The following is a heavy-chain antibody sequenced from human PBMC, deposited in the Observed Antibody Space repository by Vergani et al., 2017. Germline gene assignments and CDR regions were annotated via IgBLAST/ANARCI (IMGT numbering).Heavy chain of an antibody. CDR2: IRYDGGNK. CDR1: GFTFSSYG. V-gene: IGHV3-30*02. CDR3: ANAESRLLEWLGPLYYYYYGMDV. Sequence: QVQLVESGGGVVQPGGSLRLSCAASGFTFSSYGMHWVRQAPGKGLEWVAFIRYDGGNKYYADSVKGRFTISRDNSKSTLCLQMNSLRAEDTAVSYCANAESRLLEWLGPLYYYYYGMDVWGQGTTVTVYS. D-gene: IGHD3-3*01. J-gene: IGHJ6*02.